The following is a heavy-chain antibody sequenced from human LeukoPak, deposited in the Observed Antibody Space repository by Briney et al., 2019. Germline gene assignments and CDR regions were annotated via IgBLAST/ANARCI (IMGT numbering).Heavy chain of an antibody. V-gene: IGHV4-59*12. D-gene: IGHD3-10*01. CDR1: GGSISSYY. CDR2: IYYSGST. Sequence: PSETLSLTCTVSGGSISSYYWSWIRQPPGKGLEWIGYIYYSGSTNYNPSLKSRVTISVDKSKNQISLKLNSVTAADTAVYYCARDNGSGSFDLWGRGTLVTVSS. J-gene: IGHJ2*01. CDR3: ARDNGSGSFDL.